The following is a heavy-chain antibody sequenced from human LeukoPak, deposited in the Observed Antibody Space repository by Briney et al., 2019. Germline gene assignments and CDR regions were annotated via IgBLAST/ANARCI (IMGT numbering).Heavy chain of an antibody. CDR2: ISYDGSNK. CDR1: GFIFSSYA. D-gene: IGHD3-10*01. V-gene: IGHV3-30*04. CDR3: ARGAFGEFQVYYFDY. Sequence: GGSLRLSCAASGFIFSSYAMHWVRQAPGKGLDWVAVISYDGSNKYYADSVKGRFTISRDNSKNTLYLQMNSLRAEDTAVYYCARGAFGEFQVYYFDYWGQGTLVTVSS. J-gene: IGHJ4*02.